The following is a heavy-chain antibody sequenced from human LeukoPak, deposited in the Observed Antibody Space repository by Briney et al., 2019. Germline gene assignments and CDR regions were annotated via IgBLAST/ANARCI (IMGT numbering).Heavy chain of an antibody. CDR3: AKLPETAMVRDTYHFDY. CDR1: GFTFSSYG. V-gene: IGHV3-30*18. Sequence: GGSLRLSCAASGFTFSSYGMRWVRQAPGKGLGWEAVMAEDGSNKYYADAVKGRFTISRDNSKNTLYLQMNSLRAEDTAVYYCAKLPETAMVRDTYHFDYWGQGTLVTVSS. D-gene: IGHD3-10*01. J-gene: IGHJ4*02. CDR2: MAEDGSNK.